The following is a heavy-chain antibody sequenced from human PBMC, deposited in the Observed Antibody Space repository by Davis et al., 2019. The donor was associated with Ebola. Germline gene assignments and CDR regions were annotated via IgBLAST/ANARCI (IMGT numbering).Heavy chain of an antibody. CDR3: AKEGEYYGSGRRTEH. Sequence: GESLKISCAASGFSFDSYVMHWVRQAPGKGLEWVAVIWFDGSKKDYADSVKGRFTISRDDSKKEVYLEMSSLRAEDTAVYYCAKEGEYYGSGRRTEHWGQGTLVTVSS. CDR1: GFSFDSYV. J-gene: IGHJ1*01. CDR2: IWFDGSKK. V-gene: IGHV3-33*06. D-gene: IGHD3-10*01.